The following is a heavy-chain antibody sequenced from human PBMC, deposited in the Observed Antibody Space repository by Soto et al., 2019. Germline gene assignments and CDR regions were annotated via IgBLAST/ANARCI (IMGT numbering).Heavy chain of an antibody. CDR2: IYYSGST. CDR3: ARVKVYGSGSYGFDY. D-gene: IGHD3-10*01. V-gene: IGHV4-31*03. CDR1: GGSISSGGYY. Sequence: QVQLQESGPGLVKPSQTLSLTCTVSGGSISSGGYYWSWIRQHPGKGLEWSGYIYYSGSTYYNPYLTSRVTISVDPSKNQFPLKLSSVTAADTAVYYCARVKVYGSGSYGFDYWGQGTLVTVSS. J-gene: IGHJ4*02.